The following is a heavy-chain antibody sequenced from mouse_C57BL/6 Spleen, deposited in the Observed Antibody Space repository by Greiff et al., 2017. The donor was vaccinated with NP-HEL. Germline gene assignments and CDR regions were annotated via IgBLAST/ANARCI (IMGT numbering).Heavy chain of an antibody. CDR1: GYTFTSYW. CDR3: ARKEEVYRRYFDY. J-gene: IGHJ2*01. Sequence: QVQLQQPGTELVKPGASVKLSCKASGYTFTSYWLHWVKQRPGQGLEWIGNINPSNGGTNYNEKFKSKATLTVDKSSSTAYMQLSSLTSEDSAVYYCARKEEVYRRYFDYWGQGTTLTVSS. CDR2: INPSNGGT. V-gene: IGHV1-53*01. D-gene: IGHD1-1*01.